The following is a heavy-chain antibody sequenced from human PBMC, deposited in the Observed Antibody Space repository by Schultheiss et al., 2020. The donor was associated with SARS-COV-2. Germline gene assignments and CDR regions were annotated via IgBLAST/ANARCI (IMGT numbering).Heavy chain of an antibody. D-gene: IGHD5-18*01. CDR1: GVTFSSYG. V-gene: IGHV3-33*01. Sequence: GGSLRLSCAVSGVTFSSYGMHWVRQAPGKGLEWVSVIWYDGSNKYYADSVKGRFTISKDNSKNTLYLQMNSLRAEDTAVYYCARDVASVDVGMVDYWGQGTLVTVSS. J-gene: IGHJ4*02. CDR2: IWYDGSNK. CDR3: ARDVASVDVGMVDY.